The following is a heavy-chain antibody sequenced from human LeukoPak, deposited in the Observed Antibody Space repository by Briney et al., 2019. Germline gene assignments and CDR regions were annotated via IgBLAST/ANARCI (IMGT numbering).Heavy chain of an antibody. CDR1: GYTLTELS. V-gene: IGHV1-24*01. Sequence: ASVKVSCKVSGYTLTELSMHWVRQAPGKGLEWMGGFDPEDGETIYAQKFQGRVTMTEDTSTDTAYMELSSLRSEDTAVYYCATDRQRLDRSNWFDPWGQGTLVTVSS. CDR3: ATDRQRLDRSNWFDP. CDR2: FDPEDGET. D-gene: IGHD6-19*01. J-gene: IGHJ5*02.